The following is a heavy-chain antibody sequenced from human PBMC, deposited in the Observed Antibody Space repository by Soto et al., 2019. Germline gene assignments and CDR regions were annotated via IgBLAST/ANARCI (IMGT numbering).Heavy chain of an antibody. D-gene: IGHD5-18*01. CDR3: ASGIQLWLRRINNGYSG. J-gene: IGHJ4*02. V-gene: IGHV1-69*12. CDR1: GGTFSTYA. CDR2: IIPMFGTA. Sequence: QVQLVQSGAEVKKSESSVKVSCKAPGGTFSTYAISWVRQAPGQGLEWMGGIIPMFGTANYAQRFQDRVTSTADESTNTVYMELSSLRSEDTAVYFCASGIQLWLRRINNGYSGWGQGTLVTVSS.